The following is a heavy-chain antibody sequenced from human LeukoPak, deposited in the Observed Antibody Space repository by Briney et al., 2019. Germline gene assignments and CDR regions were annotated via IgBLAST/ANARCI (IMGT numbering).Heavy chain of an antibody. CDR2: IYHSGST. V-gene: IGHV4-30-2*01. J-gene: IGHJ3*02. CDR1: GGSFSSGGYS. Sequence: SETLSLTCAVSGGSFSSGGYSWSWIRRPPGKGLEWIGYIYHSGSTYYNPSLKSRVTISVDRSKNQFSLKLSSVTAADTAVYYCAGYTYYYDSSGYPGDDAFDIWGQGTMVTVSS. CDR3: AGYTYYYDSSGYPGDDAFDI. D-gene: IGHD3-22*01.